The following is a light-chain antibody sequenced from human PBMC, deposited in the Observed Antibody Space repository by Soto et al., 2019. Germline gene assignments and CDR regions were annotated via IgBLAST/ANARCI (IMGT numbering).Light chain of an antibody. Sequence: EIVLTQSPATLSLSPGERATLSCRASQSISSSLAWYQHKPGQAPRLLIYDASNRATGIPARVSGSGSGTDFTLTISSPEPEDFAVYYCQQRRDWPLTFGQGTRLEIK. CDR1: QSISSS. V-gene: IGKV3-11*01. J-gene: IGKJ5*01. CDR2: DAS. CDR3: QQRRDWPLT.